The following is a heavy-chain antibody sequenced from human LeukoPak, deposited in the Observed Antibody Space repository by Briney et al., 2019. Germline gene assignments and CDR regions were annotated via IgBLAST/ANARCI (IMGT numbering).Heavy chain of an antibody. CDR2: ISTSSYT. Sequence: GGSLRLSCAASGFTFSDYYMSWIRQAPGKGLEWVSYISTSSYTNYADSVKGRFTISRDNAKNSQYLQMNSLRAEDTAVYYCARAFRYCSSTSCYLDPWGQGTLVTVSS. D-gene: IGHD2-2*01. J-gene: IGHJ5*02. CDR3: ARAFRYCSSTSCYLDP. V-gene: IGHV3-11*06. CDR1: GFTFSDYY.